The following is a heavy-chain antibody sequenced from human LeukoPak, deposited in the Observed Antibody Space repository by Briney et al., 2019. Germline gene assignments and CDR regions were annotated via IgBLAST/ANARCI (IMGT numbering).Heavy chain of an antibody. J-gene: IGHJ1*01. Sequence: PGGSLRLSCAASGFTFSSYAMSWVRQAPGKGLEWVSVISGSGDNTYYADSVKGRFTISRDNSKNTLYLQMNSLRAEDTAVYYCAKDQGYYGSGSYKEYFQHWGQGTLVTVSS. CDR3: AKDQGYYGSGSYKEYFQH. D-gene: IGHD3-10*01. V-gene: IGHV3-23*01. CDR2: ISGSGDNT. CDR1: GFTFSSYA.